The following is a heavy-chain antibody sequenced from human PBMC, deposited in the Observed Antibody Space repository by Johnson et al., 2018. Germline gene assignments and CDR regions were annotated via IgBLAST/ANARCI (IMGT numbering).Heavy chain of an antibody. CDR2: ISSSGSTI. CDR3: ARSRLLHYYYMDV. V-gene: IGHV3-11*04. CDR1: GFTVNNKY. Sequence: QVQLVESGGGLVQPGGSXRLSCAASGFTVNNKYMRWVRQAPGKGLEWVSYISSSGSTIYYADSVKGRFTISRDNAKNSLYLQMNSLRAEETAVYYCARSRLLHYYYMDVWGKGTTVTVSS. J-gene: IGHJ6*03. D-gene: IGHD6-19*01.